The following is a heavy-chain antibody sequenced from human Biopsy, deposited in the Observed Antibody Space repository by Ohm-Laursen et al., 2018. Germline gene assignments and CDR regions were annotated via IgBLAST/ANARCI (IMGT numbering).Heavy chain of an antibody. J-gene: IGHJ2*01. CDR3: ARDRGYYSDRTVPGYFDL. D-gene: IGHD3-22*01. V-gene: IGHV4-59*01. CDR1: GDSISSYY. Sequence: GTLSLTCAVSGDSISSYYWSWIRQPPGKGLVWIGYVYYTGSTDYNPSLQSRVTISVDTSKNHFSLSLRSVTPADTAIYYCARDRGYYSDRTVPGYFDLWGRGTLVTVSS. CDR2: VYYTGST.